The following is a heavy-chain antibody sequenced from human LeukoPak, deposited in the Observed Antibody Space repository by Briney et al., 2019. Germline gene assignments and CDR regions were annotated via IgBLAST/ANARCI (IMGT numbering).Heavy chain of an antibody. CDR3: ASIIADPFYP. Sequence: SETLSLTCAVYGGSFSGYYWSWIRQPPGKGVEWIGEINHSGSTNYHPSLKSRVTISVDTSKNQFSLKLSSVTAADTAVYYCASIIADPFYPWGQGTLVTVSS. CDR1: GGSFSGYY. V-gene: IGHV4-34*01. D-gene: IGHD6-13*01. CDR2: INHSGST. J-gene: IGHJ5*02.